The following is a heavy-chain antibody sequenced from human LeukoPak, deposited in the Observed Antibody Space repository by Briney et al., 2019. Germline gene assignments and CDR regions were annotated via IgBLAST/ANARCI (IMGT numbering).Heavy chain of an antibody. D-gene: IGHD6-19*01. V-gene: IGHV1-46*01. Sequence: ASVKVSCKASGYTLTSYYMHWVRQAPGQGLEWMGIINPSGGSTSYAQKFQGRVTMTRDTSTSTVYMELSSLRSEDTAVYYCARSIAVAGSFDYWGQGTLVTVSS. CDR2: INPSGGST. J-gene: IGHJ4*02. CDR3: ARSIAVAGSFDY. CDR1: GYTLTSYY.